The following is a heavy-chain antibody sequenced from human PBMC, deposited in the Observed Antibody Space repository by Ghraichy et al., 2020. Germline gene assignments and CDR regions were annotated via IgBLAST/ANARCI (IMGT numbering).Heavy chain of an antibody. CDR1: GFIFDDYD. CDR3: ARDLGFASAVDI. CDR2: INWNGGQT. D-gene: IGHD2-2*01. J-gene: IGHJ3*02. Sequence: GGSLRLSCAASGFIFDDYDMSWVRQAPGKGLEWVSGINWNGGQTGYADSVKGRFTISRDNGKNSLYLEMNSLRAEDTALYYCARDLGFASAVDIWGQGTMVSVSS. V-gene: IGHV3-20*04.